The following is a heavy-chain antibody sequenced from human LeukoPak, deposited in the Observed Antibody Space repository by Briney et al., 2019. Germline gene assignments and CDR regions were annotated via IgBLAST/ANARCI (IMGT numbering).Heavy chain of an antibody. D-gene: IGHD6-13*01. J-gene: IGHJ4*02. CDR3: ARARVDKVGYTSNWFFPLDY. CDR2: IYFSGIT. V-gene: IGHV4-59*01. Sequence: SETLSLTCTASGGSISNYYWSWIRQPPGKGLEWIGYIYFSGITYYHPSLKSRVTISVDTSKNQFSLKLTSVTAADTAVYYCARARVDKVGYTSNWFFPLDYWGQGTLVTVSS. CDR1: GGSISNYY.